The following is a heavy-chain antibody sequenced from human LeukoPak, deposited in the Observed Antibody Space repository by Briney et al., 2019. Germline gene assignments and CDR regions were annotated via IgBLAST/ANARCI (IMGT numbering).Heavy chain of an antibody. Sequence: PSETLSLTCAVYGGSFSGYYWSWIRQPPGKGLEWIGEITHSGSTNYNPSLKSRVTISVDTSKNQFSLKLSSVTAADTAVYYCAGQIHYDFWSGNHDYWGQGTLVTVSS. D-gene: IGHD3-3*01. J-gene: IGHJ4*02. CDR3: AGQIHYDFWSGNHDY. CDR2: ITHSGST. CDR1: GGSFSGYY. V-gene: IGHV4-34*01.